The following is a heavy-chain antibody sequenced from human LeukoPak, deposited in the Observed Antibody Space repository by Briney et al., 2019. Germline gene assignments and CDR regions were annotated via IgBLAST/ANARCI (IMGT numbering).Heavy chain of an antibody. CDR1: GYTFTTYG. V-gene: IGHV1-18*01. Sequence: EASVKVSCKASGYTFTTYGISWVRQGPGQGLEWMGWISAYNGHTNYAQKLQGRVTMTTDASTTTAYMELSRLRSDDTAVYYCARASGVVLLWFGELFGTSGDVWGQGTLVTVSS. CDR2: ISAYNGHT. J-gene: IGHJ4*02. D-gene: IGHD3-10*01. CDR3: ARASGVVLLWFGELFGTSGDV.